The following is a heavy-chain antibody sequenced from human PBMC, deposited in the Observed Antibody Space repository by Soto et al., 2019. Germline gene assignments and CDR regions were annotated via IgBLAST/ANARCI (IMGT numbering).Heavy chain of an antibody. CDR2: ISGSGGST. V-gene: IGHV3-23*01. CDR3: AKDGREQLANYYMDV. Sequence: GGSLRLSCAASGFTFSSYAMSWVRQAPGKGLEWVSAISGSGGSTYYADSVKGRFTISRDNSKNTLYLQMNSLRAEDTAVYYCAKDGREQLANYYMDVWGKGTTVTVSS. J-gene: IGHJ6*03. D-gene: IGHD6-13*01. CDR1: GFTFSSYA.